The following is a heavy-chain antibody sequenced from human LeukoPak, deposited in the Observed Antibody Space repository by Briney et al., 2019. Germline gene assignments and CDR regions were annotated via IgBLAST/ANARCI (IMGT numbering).Heavy chain of an antibody. Sequence: GGSLRLSCAASGFTFSNYGLSWVRQAPGKGLEWVSGITGSGGSTYYADSVKGRFTISRDNSKNTLYLQMNSLRAEDTAVYYCAKGGGQQGIYDAFDIWGQGTMVTVSS. D-gene: IGHD6-13*01. V-gene: IGHV3-23*01. CDR1: GFTFSNYG. J-gene: IGHJ3*02. CDR2: ITGSGGST. CDR3: AKGGGQQGIYDAFDI.